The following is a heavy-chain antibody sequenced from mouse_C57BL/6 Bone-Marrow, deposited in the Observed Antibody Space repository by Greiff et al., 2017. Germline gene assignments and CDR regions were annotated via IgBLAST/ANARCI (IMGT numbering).Heavy chain of an antibody. Sequence: QVQLQQSGPELVKPGASVKISCKASGYAFSSSWLNWVKQRPGKGLEWIGRIYPGDGDTNYNGKFKGKATLTADKSSSTAYMQRSSLTSEDSAVYFCARSSGSSYPAWFAYWGQGTLVTVSA. D-gene: IGHD1-1*01. CDR3: ARSSGSSYPAWFAY. J-gene: IGHJ3*01. V-gene: IGHV1-82*01. CDR1: GYAFSSSW. CDR2: IYPGDGDT.